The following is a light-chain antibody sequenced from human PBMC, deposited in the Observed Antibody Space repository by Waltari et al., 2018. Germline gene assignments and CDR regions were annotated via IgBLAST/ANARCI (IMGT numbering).Light chain of an antibody. CDR1: QSVATY. V-gene: IGKV3-20*01. CDR3: QHYVRLPVT. CDR2: GAS. J-gene: IGKJ1*01. Sequence: EIVLPQSPGTLSFSPGESATLSCRASQSVATYLAWYQQKTGQAPRLLIYGASSRATGVPDRFSASGSGTDFSLTISSLEPEDFAVYYCQHYVRLPVTFGQGTKVEIK.